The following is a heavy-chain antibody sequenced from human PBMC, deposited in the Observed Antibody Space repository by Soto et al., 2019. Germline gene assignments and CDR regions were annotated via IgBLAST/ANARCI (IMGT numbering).Heavy chain of an antibody. D-gene: IGHD3-22*01. Sequence: EVQLVESGGGLVQPGGSLRLSCAASGFTFSSYWMSWVRQAPGKGLEWVANIKQDGSEKYYVDSVKGRFTISRDNAKNSLYLQMNSLRAEDTAVYYCARETRYYDSRGFDYWGQGTLVTVSS. CDR1: GFTFSSYW. J-gene: IGHJ4*02. V-gene: IGHV3-7*03. CDR2: IKQDGSEK. CDR3: ARETRYYDSRGFDY.